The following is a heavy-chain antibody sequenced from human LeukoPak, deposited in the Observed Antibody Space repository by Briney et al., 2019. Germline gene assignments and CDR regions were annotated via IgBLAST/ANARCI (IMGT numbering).Heavy chain of an antibody. Sequence: GGSLRLSCAASGFTFSSYSMNWVRQAPGKGLEWVSSISSSSSYIYYADSVKGRFTISRDNAKNSLYLQMNSLRAEDTAVYYCVRDRIAAAAFDYWGQGTLVTVSS. D-gene: IGHD6-13*01. CDR3: VRDRIAAAAFDY. V-gene: IGHV3-21*01. CDR2: ISSSSSYI. J-gene: IGHJ4*02. CDR1: GFTFSSYS.